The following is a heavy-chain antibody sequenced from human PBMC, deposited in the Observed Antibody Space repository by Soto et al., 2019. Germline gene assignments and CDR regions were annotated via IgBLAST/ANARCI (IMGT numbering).Heavy chain of an antibody. CDR2: ISSSSSYR. J-gene: IGHJ4*02. CDR3: ARENEEDCRFLEWLHIDY. D-gene: IGHD3-3*01. V-gene: IGHV3-21*01. CDR1: GFTFSKFH. Sequence: PGGSLRLSCAASGFTFSKFHTNWVLQAPWKGLEWVSSISSSSSYRYYADSLKGRFTISRDNAKNSLYLQMNSLRAEDTAVYYCARENEEDCRFLEWLHIDYWGLGTLVTVSS.